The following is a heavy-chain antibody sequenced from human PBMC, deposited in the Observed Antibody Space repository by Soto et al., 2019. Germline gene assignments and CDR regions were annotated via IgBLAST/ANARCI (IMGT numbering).Heavy chain of an antibody. D-gene: IGHD3-3*02. Sequence: QVQLVDSGGGVVQPGASLRLSCAASGFTFSSYAMHWVRQAPGKGLQWVGFISYDGNNKYYADSAKGRFTISRDNSKNPLSLKINPLRGDDPAFFYCAKAWGSFEYSIFPSLFPSWGQGPLVPVPS. V-gene: IGHV3-30*04. CDR3: AKAWGSFEYSIFPSLFPS. CDR1: GFTFSSYA. J-gene: IGHJ5*02. CDR2: ISYDGNNK.